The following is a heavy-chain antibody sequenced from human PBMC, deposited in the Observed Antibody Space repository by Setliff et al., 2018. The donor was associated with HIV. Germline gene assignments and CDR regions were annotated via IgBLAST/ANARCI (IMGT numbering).Heavy chain of an antibody. CDR1: GGSVSSPSYY. CDR2: VYNSGIT. CDR3: ATCRHRPSNWFDP. V-gene: IGHV4-39*07. Sequence: PSETLSLTCAVSGGSVSSPSYYWGWIRQPPGKGLEWIRSVYNSGITSKNPSLKSRVSISVDRSGNQFSLRLTSVTAADTAVYYCATCRHRPSNWFDPWGQGTVVTVSS. J-gene: IGHJ5*02.